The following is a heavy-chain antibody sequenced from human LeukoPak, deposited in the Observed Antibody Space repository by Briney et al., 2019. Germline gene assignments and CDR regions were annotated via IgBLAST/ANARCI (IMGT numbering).Heavy chain of an antibody. J-gene: IGHJ3*01. D-gene: IGHD5-24*01. CDR2: ICWDDDVK. CDR3: VKDFTSRGGTSDAFVV. Sequence: PGGALRLSRVGSVFSLHDYNMHWVRQVPARDPAGVSLICWDDDVKQYSDSVRGRFTIYRDNRNSSLFLHTDSLTPEDSDFCLCVKDFTSRGGTSDAFVVWGPGTMVTVSS. CDR1: VFSLHDYN. V-gene: IGHV3-43*01.